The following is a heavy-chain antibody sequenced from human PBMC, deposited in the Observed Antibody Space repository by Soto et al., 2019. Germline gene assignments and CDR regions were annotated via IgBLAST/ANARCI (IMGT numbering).Heavy chain of an antibody. Sequence: PSETLSLTCTVSGGSISSGDYYWSWIRQPPGKGLEWIGYIYYSGSTYYNPSLKSRVTISVDTSKNQFSLKLSSVTAADTAVYYCARDQVINGSGSYVVSRTNWGQGTLVTVSS. D-gene: IGHD3-10*01. CDR1: GGSISSGDYY. J-gene: IGHJ4*02. CDR2: IYYSGST. V-gene: IGHV4-30-4*01. CDR3: ARDQVINGSGSYVVSRTN.